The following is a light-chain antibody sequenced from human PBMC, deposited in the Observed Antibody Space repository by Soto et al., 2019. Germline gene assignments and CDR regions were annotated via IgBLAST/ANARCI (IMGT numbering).Light chain of an antibody. V-gene: IGLV2-11*01. CDR2: DVS. Sequence: QSVLTQPRSVSGSPGQSVTISCTGTSSDVGGYNYVSWHQQHPGKAPKLMIYDVSKRPSGVPDRFSGSKSGNTASLTISGLQAEDEADYYCCSYAGSYGVFGTGTKVTVL. CDR3: CSYAGSYGV. CDR1: SSDVGGYNY. J-gene: IGLJ1*01.